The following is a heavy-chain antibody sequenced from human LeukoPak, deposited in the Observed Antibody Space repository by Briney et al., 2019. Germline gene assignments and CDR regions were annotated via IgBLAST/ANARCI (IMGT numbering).Heavy chain of an antibody. CDR1: GFTFSSYS. V-gene: IGHV3-48*02. D-gene: IGHD2-2*01. J-gene: IGHJ6*02. CDR2: ISSSSSTI. Sequence: GGSLRLSRAASGFTFSSYSMNWVRQAPGKGLEWVSYISSSSSTIYYADSVKGRFTISRDNAKNSLYLQMNSLRDEDTAVYYCARTPGCSSTSCYPRKLDVWGQGTTVSVSS. CDR3: ARTPGCSSTSCYPRKLDV.